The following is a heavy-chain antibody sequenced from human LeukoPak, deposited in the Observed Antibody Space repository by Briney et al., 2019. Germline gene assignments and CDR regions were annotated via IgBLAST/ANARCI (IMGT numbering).Heavy chain of an antibody. V-gene: IGHV2-5*02. J-gene: IGHJ4*02. D-gene: IGHD3-3*01. CDR1: GFSLSTSGGG. Sequence: SGPTLAKPTQTLTLTCTFSGFSLSTSGGGVGWIRQPPGKALEWLALIYWDDDKRHSPSLKGRLTITKDTSKNQVVLTMTNMDPVDTATYYCAHRHWSGYFDYWGQGTLVTVSS. CDR3: AHRHWSGYFDY. CDR2: IYWDDDK.